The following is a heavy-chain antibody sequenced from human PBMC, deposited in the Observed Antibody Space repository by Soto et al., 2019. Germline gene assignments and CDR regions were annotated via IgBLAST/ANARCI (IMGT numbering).Heavy chain of an antibody. D-gene: IGHD1-26*01. V-gene: IGHV1-69*13. CDR3: ARERSHGSWFDP. CDR2: IIPIFGTA. CDR1: GGTFSSYA. J-gene: IGHJ5*02. Sequence: SVRGSCKASGGTFSSYAISWVRQAPGQGLEWMGGIIPIFGTANYAQKFQGRVTITADESTSTAYMELSSLRSEDTAVYYCARERSHGSWFDPWGQGTLVTVSS.